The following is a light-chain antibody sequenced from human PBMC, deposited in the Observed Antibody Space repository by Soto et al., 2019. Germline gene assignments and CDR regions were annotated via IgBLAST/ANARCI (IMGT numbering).Light chain of an antibody. CDR1: QSISRY. CDR2: IAS. Sequence: DIHMTQSPSSLSASIGDRVSITCRASQSISRYLNWYQQKRGKAPQLLSYIASNLEGGGPSRFSGTGSGTDFTLTISSLQPEDFATYYCQQSSSSPFTFGPGTKVDIK. V-gene: IGKV1-39*01. J-gene: IGKJ3*01. CDR3: QQSSSSPFT.